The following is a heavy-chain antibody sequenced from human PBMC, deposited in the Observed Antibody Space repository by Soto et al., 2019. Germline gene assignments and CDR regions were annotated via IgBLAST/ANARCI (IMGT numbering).Heavy chain of an antibody. Sequence: SETLSLTCAVYGGSFSGYYWSWIRQPPGKGLEWIGEINHSGSTNYNPSLKSRVTISVDTSKNQFSLKLSSVTAADTAVYYCARSRSQLWSTYYYYGMDVWGQGTTVTVSS. CDR2: INHSGST. D-gene: IGHD5-18*01. V-gene: IGHV4-34*01. CDR1: GGSFSGYY. J-gene: IGHJ6*02. CDR3: ARSRSQLWSTYYYYGMDV.